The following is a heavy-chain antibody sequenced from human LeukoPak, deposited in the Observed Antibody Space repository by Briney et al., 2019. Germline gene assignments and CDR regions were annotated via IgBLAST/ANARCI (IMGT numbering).Heavy chain of an antibody. CDR2: IYPGDSDT. D-gene: IGHD3-22*01. J-gene: IGHJ3*02. CDR1: GYSFTSYW. Sequence: PGESLKISCKGSGYSFTSYWIGWVRQVPGKGLEWMGIIYPGDSDTRYSPSFQGQVTISADKSISTAYLQWSSLKASDTAMYYCARQITIVVSGGALDIWGQGTMVTVSS. V-gene: IGHV5-51*01. CDR3: ARQITIVVSGGALDI.